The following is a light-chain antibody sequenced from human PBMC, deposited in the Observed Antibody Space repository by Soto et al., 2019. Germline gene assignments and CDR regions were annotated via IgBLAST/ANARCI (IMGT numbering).Light chain of an antibody. J-gene: IGKJ1*01. Sequence: EIVLTQSPATLSVSPGERAPLSCRASQSVNQKLGWYQQKPGQAPRLLIYVATYRATGIPARFSGSGSGTDFTLTISSLQSEDFAVYYCQQYNNWHRTFGQGTKVDIK. CDR1: QSVNQK. V-gene: IGKV3-15*01. CDR3: QQYNNWHRT. CDR2: VAT.